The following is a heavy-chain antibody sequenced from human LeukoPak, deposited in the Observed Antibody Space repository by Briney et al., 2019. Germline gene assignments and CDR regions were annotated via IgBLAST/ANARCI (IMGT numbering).Heavy chain of an antibody. D-gene: IGHD1-1*01. CDR2: IYSSGST. V-gene: IGHV4-4*07. CDR1: GGSISSYY. Sequence: SETLSLTCTVSGGSISSYYWSWIWQPAGKGLEWIGRIYSSGSTIYNPPLKSRVTMSVDTSKNQFSLKLSSVTAADTAVYYCARGLQTGGWNVFDYWGQGTLVTVSS. CDR3: ARGLQTGGWNVFDY. J-gene: IGHJ4*02.